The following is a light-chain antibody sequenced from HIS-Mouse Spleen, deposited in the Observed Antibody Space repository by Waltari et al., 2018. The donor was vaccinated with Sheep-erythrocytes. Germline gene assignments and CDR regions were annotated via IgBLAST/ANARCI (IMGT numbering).Light chain of an antibody. CDR1: QSVSSSY. Sequence: IVLTQSPGTLSLSPGERATLSGRASQSVSSSYLAWYQQKPGQAPRLLIYGASSRATGIPDRFSGSGSGTDFTLTISRLEPEDFAVYYCQQYGSSPPLTFGGGTKVEIK. CDR3: QQYGSSPPLT. CDR2: GAS. V-gene: IGKV3-20*01. J-gene: IGKJ4*01.